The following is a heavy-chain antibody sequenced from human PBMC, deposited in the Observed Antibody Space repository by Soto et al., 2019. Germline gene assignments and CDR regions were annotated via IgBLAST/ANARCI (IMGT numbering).Heavy chain of an antibody. J-gene: IGHJ6*02. CDR2: INSDGSST. D-gene: IGHD3-3*01. CDR1: GFTFSSYW. CDR3: ARSVRITIFGGPYYYGMDV. V-gene: IGHV3-74*01. Sequence: QSGGSLRLSCAASGFTFSSYWMHWVRQAPGKGLVWVSRINSDGSSTSYADSVKGRFTISRDNAKNTLYLQMNSLRAEDTAVYYCARSVRITIFGGPYYYGMDVWGQGTTVTVSS.